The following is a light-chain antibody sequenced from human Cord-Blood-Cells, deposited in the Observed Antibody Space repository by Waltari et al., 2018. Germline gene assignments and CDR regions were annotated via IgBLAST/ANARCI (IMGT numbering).Light chain of an antibody. CDR3: QQLNSYPRA. J-gene: IGKJ3*01. Sequence: IQLTQSPSSLSASVGDRVTITCRASQGFSSYLAWYQQKPGKAPKLLIYAASTLQSWVPSRFSGSGSGTDFTLTISSLQPEDFATYYCQQLNSYPRAFGPGTKVDIK. CDR1: QGFSSY. V-gene: IGKV1-9*01. CDR2: AAS.